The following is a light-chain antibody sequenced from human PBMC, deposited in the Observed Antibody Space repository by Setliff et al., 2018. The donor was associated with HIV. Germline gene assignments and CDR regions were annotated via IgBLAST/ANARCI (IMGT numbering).Light chain of an antibody. Sequence: QSALTQPASVSGPPGQSITISCTGTNSDIGAYNYVSWYRQHPGKAPKLMIYDVSDRPSGVSRRFSGSKSGNTASLTISGLQAEDEADYYCASYTGSSTPYVFGTGTKVTVL. J-gene: IGLJ1*01. V-gene: IGLV2-14*01. CDR3: ASYTGSSTPYV. CDR2: DVS. CDR1: NSDIGAYNY.